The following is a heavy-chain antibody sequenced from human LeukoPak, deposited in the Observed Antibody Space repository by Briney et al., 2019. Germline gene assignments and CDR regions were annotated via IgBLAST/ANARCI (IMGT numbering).Heavy chain of an antibody. J-gene: IGHJ3*02. CDR2: INSDGINT. D-gene: IGHD1-26*01. CDR1: GFTFSNYW. V-gene: IGHV3-74*01. Sequence: GGSLRLSCAASGFTFSNYWMHWVRQAPGKGLVWVSRINSDGINTSYADSVKGRFTISRDNAKKSLFLEMNSLRVEDTAVYYCARDRSGSSSVDDAFDIWGQGIMVTVSS. CDR3: ARDRSGSSSVDDAFDI.